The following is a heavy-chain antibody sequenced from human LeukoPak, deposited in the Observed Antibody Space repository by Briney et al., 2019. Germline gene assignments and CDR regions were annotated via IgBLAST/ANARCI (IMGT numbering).Heavy chain of an antibody. V-gene: IGHV3-21*01. J-gene: IGHJ4*02. CDR2: INDTDDTS. CDR3: AKDGPTAYFDY. D-gene: IGHD5-18*01. CDR1: GFPFIKHS. Sequence: GGSLRLSCAASGFPFIKHSMNWVRQAPGKGLEWVSFINDTDDTSYYADSVKGRFTISRDKAKNSLYLQMNSLRVEDTAVYYCAKDGPTAYFDYWGQGILVAVSS.